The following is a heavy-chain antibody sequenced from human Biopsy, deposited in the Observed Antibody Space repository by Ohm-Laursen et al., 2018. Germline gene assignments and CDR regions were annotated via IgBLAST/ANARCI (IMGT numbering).Heavy chain of an antibody. J-gene: IGHJ4*02. Sequence: SLRLSCTASGFNFSTYGMSWVRQVAGKGLEWVSGTSISGTFTHYADSVKGRFTISRDSSKNTLYLQMNSLRAEDTALYYCAKDREITMIADYLNFDYWGQGTLVTVSS. CDR2: TSISGTFT. CDR3: AKDREITMIADYLNFDY. CDR1: GFNFSTYG. V-gene: IGHV3-NL1*01. D-gene: IGHD3-22*01.